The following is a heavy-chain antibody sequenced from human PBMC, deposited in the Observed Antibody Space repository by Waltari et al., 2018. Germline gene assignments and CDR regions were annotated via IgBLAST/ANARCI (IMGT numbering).Heavy chain of an antibody. Sequence: EVQLVESGGGLVKPGGSLRLSCAASGFTFSSYSLNWVRPAPGKGQAWVSSISSSSSYIYYADSVKGRFTISRDNAKNSLYLQMNSLRAEDTAVYYCARDFSYYDSSGYQSYYYYYYGMDVWGQGTTVTVSS. CDR2: ISSSSSYI. J-gene: IGHJ6*02. CDR1: GFTFSSYS. CDR3: ARDFSYYDSSGYQSYYYYYYGMDV. V-gene: IGHV3-21*01. D-gene: IGHD3-22*01.